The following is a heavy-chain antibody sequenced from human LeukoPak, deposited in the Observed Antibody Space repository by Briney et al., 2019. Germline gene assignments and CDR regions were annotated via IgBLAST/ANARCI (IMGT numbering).Heavy chain of an antibody. D-gene: IGHD3-3*01. Sequence: PGGSLRLSCAASGFTVSSNYMSWVRQAPGKGLEWVSVIYSGGSTYYADSVKGRFTISRDNSKNTLYLQMNSLRAEDTAVYYCARNSYYDFWSGYPTYWGQGTLVTVPS. V-gene: IGHV3-53*01. CDR3: ARNSYYDFWSGYPTY. CDR1: GFTVSSNY. J-gene: IGHJ4*02. CDR2: IYSGGST.